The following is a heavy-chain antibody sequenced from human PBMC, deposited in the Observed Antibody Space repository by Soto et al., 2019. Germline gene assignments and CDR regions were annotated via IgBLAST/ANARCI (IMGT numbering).Heavy chain of an antibody. V-gene: IGHV3-21*01. J-gene: IGHJ3*02. D-gene: IGHD4-17*01. Sequence: PGGSLRLSCAASGFTFSRYSMNWVRQAPGKGLEWVSSISSSSSYIYYADSVKGRFTISRDKAKNSLYLQMNSLRAEDTAVYYCARGCYGDYVPHNDAVDIWGQGTMVPVSS. CDR1: GFTFSRYS. CDR2: ISSSSSYI. CDR3: ARGCYGDYVPHNDAVDI.